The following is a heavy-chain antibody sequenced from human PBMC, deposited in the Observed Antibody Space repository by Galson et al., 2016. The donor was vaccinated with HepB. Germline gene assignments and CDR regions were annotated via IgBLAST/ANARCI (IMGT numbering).Heavy chain of an antibody. CDR2: ISYDGSHK. Sequence: SLRLSCAASGFTFSTYAMHWVRQAPGKGLEWVAVISYDGSHKHYRDSVKGRFTISRDNSKNTLYLQMNSLRREDTAVYYCARPRRWPQYYYRLDVWGQGTPVTVSS. CDR1: GFTFSTYA. CDR3: ARPRRWPQYYYRLDV. V-gene: IGHV3-30-3*01. J-gene: IGHJ6*02. D-gene: IGHD5-24*01.